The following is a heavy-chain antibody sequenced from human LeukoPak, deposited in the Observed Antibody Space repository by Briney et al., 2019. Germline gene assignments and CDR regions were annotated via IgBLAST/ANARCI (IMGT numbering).Heavy chain of an antibody. J-gene: IGHJ4*02. D-gene: IGHD4-23*01. CDR1: GGSISSYQ. CDR2: IYDSGGA. CDR3: ARVGVDYSGNVLKYFFDY. V-gene: IGHV4-59*01. Sequence: SETLSLTCTVSGGSISSYQWSWIRQPPGKGLEWIGNIYDSGGANYNPSLKSRVVISVDTSKSQFSLNLTPVTAADTAVYYCARVGVDYSGNVLKYFFDYWGQGTLVTVSS.